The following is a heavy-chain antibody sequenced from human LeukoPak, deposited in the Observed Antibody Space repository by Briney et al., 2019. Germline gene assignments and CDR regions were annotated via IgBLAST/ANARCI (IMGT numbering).Heavy chain of an antibody. CDR3: ATVRDIVVGGGPYYFDY. Sequence: SVKVSCKASGYTFIGYYLHWVRQAPGQGLEWMGWINPHNGDTNYAQKFQGRVTMTRDTSITTAYMELSRLKSDDTAVYYCATVRDIVVGGGPYYFDYWGQGTLVTVSS. J-gene: IGHJ4*02. CDR2: INPHNGDT. D-gene: IGHD2-15*01. CDR1: GYTFIGYY. V-gene: IGHV1-2*02.